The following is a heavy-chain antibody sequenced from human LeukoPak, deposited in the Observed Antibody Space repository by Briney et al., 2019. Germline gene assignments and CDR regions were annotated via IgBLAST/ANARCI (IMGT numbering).Heavy chain of an antibody. CDR2: ISSSSSYI. CDR3: AELGITMIGGV. J-gene: IGHJ6*04. D-gene: IGHD3-10*02. V-gene: IGHV3-21*01. CDR1: GFKFSSYS. Sequence: GGSLRLSCAASGFKFSSYSMKWVRQALGKGLEWVSFISSSSSYIYYADSLKGRFTISRDNAKNSLYLQMNSLRAEDTAVYYCAELGITMIGGVWGKGTTVTISS.